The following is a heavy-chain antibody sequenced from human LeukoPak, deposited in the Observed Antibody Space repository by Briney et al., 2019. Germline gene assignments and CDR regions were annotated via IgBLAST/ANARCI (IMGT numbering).Heavy chain of an antibody. CDR2: ISSSGSTI. V-gene: IGHV3-48*03. CDR1: GFTFSSYE. Sequence: GGSLRLSCAASGFTFSSYEMNWVRQAPGKGLEWVSYISSSGSTIYNADSLKGRFTISRGNAKNSLYLQMNSLRAEDTAVYYCARKAPYYYYMDVWGKGTTVTVSS. CDR3: ARKAPYYYYMDV. J-gene: IGHJ6*03.